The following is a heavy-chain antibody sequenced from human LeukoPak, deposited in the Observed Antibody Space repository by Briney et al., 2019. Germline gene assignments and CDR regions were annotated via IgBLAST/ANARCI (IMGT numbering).Heavy chain of an antibody. J-gene: IGHJ4*02. CDR3: ARDNNPRAWSARPLDY. CDR2: ITRSSRII. D-gene: IGHD3-3*01. CDR1: GFTFSNFE. V-gene: IGHV3-48*01. Sequence: GGSLRLSCAASGFTFSNFEMNWVRQIPGKGLEWLSFITRSSRIIYYADSVKGRFTISRDNANNSLHLQMNSLRADDTAVYYCARDNNPRAWSARPLDYWGQGTLVTVSS.